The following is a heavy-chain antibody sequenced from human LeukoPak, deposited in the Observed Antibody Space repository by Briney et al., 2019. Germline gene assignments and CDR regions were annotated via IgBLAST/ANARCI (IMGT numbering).Heavy chain of an antibody. D-gene: IGHD4-11*01. J-gene: IGHJ3*02. Sequence: GGSLRLSCAASGFTFTTYWMTWVRQAPGKGLEWVANINQDGTEKYYVDSVKGRFTISRDNAKNSLYLQMNSLRAEDTAVYYCARETTPSAAFDIWGQGTMVTVSS. CDR2: INQDGTEK. CDR3: ARETTPSAAFDI. CDR1: GFTFTTYW. V-gene: IGHV3-7*01.